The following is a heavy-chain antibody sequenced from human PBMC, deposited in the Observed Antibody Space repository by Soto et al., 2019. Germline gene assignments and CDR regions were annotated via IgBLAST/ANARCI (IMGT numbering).Heavy chain of an antibody. Sequence: EVQLVESEGGLVQRGGSLRLSCAASGFTFNYYWMHWVRQAPGQGLVWVSHIHRAGSTTTYADSVKGRFTISRDNAKNTLYLQMNSLRAEDTAVYYCVRGDKGGFDLWGQGTTVTVSS. CDR3: VRGDKGGFDL. CDR2: IHRAGSTT. V-gene: IGHV3-74*01. CDR1: GFTFNYYW. J-gene: IGHJ3*01. D-gene: IGHD2-21*02.